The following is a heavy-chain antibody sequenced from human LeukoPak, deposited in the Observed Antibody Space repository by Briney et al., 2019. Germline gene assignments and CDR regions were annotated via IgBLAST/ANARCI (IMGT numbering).Heavy chain of an antibody. CDR2: TRNKANSYTT. CDR3: ARDLDYYGSGTPLYFDY. D-gene: IGHD3-10*01. Sequence: GSLRLSCAASGFTFSDHYMDWVRQAPGKGLEWVGRTRNKANSYTTEYAASVKGRFTISRDDSKNSLYLQMNSLKTEDTAVYYCARDLDYYGSGTPLYFDYWGQGTLVTVSS. V-gene: IGHV3-72*01. J-gene: IGHJ4*02. CDR1: GFTFSDHY.